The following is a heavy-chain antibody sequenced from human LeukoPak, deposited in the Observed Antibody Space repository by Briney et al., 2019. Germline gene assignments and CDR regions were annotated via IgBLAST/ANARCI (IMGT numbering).Heavy chain of an antibody. J-gene: IGHJ6*03. V-gene: IGHV4-39*07. Sequence: PSETLSLTCTVSGGSISRSNYYWGWIRQPPGKGLEWIATIFYYGKRYYSPSLQSRVTISLDTSKNQFSLKLSSVTAADTAVYFCARVSGHYYFYYYMDVWGKGTTVTVSS. CDR2: IFYYGKR. CDR1: GGSISRSNYY. CDR3: ARVSGHYYFYYYMDV.